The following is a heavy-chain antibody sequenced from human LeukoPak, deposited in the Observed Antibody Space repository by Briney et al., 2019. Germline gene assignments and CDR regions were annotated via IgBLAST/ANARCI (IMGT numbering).Heavy chain of an antibody. J-gene: IGHJ4*02. D-gene: IGHD3-10*01. CDR1: GGSISSSSYY. V-gene: IGHV4-39*01. Sequence: PSETLSLTCTVSGGSISSSSYYWGWIRQPPGKGLEWIGSIYYSGSTYYNPSLKSRVTISVDTSKNQFSLKLSSVTAADTAVCYCARPAPRYYYGSGSYYFDYWGQGTLVTVSS. CDR2: IYYSGST. CDR3: ARPAPRYYYGSGSYYFDY.